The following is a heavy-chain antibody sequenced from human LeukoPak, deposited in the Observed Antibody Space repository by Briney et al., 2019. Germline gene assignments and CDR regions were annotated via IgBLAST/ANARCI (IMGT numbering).Heavy chain of an antibody. D-gene: IGHD6-13*01. J-gene: IGHJ6*02. V-gene: IGHV3-30*18. CDR1: GFTFSSYG. Sequence: GGSLRLSCAASGFTFSSYGMHWVRQAPGKGLEWVAVISYDGSNEYYADSVKGRFTISRDNSKNTLYLQMNSLRAEDTAVYYCAKDLGSSSWYPPLYYYYGMDVWGQGTTVTVSS. CDR3: AKDLGSSSWYPPLYYYYGMDV. CDR2: ISYDGSNE.